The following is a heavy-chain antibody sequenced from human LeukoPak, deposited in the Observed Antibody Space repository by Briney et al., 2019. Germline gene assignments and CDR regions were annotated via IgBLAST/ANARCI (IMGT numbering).Heavy chain of an antibody. CDR3: ARVAPDYYDPGDY. Sequence: GGSLRLSCAASGFTFSGYSMNWLRQAPEKGLEWVSSISTSSVYIYYADSVKGRFTISRDNARNSLYLQMNSLRAEDTAVHYCARVAPDYYDPGDYWGQGTLVTVSS. CDR1: GFTFSGYS. J-gene: IGHJ4*02. V-gene: IGHV3-21*01. CDR2: ISTSSVYI. D-gene: IGHD3-22*01.